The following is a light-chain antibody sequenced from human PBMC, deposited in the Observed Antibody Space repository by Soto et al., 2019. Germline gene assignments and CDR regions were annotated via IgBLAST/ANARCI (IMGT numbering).Light chain of an antibody. J-gene: IGLJ3*02. V-gene: IGLV1-44*01. CDR1: SSNIGKNT. CDR2: SNG. CDR3: ATWDDILNGWV. Sequence: QSVLTQPLSASGTPGQRVTISCSGSSSNIGKNTVNWYQQFPGTAPKLLIHSNGQRPSGVPDRFSGSKSGTSASLTISGLPSEDEADYHCATWDDILNGWVFGGGTKVTVL.